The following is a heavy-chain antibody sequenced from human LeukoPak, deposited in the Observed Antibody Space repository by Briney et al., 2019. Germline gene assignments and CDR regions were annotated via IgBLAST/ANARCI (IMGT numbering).Heavy chain of an antibody. J-gene: IGHJ4*02. D-gene: IGHD2-15*01. CDR2: ISYDGSNK. CDR3: VLDVVVAATKRFDY. CDR1: GFTFSSYA. Sequence: GGSLRLSCAASGFTFSSYAMDWVRQAPGKGLEWVALISYDGSNKYYADSVKARFTISRDNSKNTVYLQMNSLRAEDTAVYYCVLDVVVAATKRFDYWGQGTLVTVSS. V-gene: IGHV3-30*04.